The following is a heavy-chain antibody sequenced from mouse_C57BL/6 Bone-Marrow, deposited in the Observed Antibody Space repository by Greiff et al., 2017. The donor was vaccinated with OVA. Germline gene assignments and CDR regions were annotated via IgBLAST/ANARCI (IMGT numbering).Heavy chain of an antibody. CDR3: ARHKDGFYWYFDV. D-gene: IGHD2-3*01. J-gene: IGHJ1*03. V-gene: IGHV5-12*01. CDR1: GFTFSDYY. Sequence: EVMLVESGGGLVQPGGSLKLSCAASGFTFSDYYMYWVRQTPEKRLEWVAYLSNGGGSPYYPDTVKGRFTISRDNAKNTLYLQMSRLKSEDTAMYYCARHKDGFYWYFDVWGTGTTVTVSS. CDR2: LSNGGGSP.